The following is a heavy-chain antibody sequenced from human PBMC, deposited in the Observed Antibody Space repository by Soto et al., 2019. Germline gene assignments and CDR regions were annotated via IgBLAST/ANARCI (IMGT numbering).Heavy chain of an antibody. CDR2: ISSSGSTI. Sequence: GGSLRLSCAASGFTFSSYEMNWVRQAPGEGLEWVSYISSSGSTIYYADSVKGRFTISRDNAKNSLYLQMNSLRAEDTAVYYCASSDSSGSYYYYYGMDVWGQGTTVTVSS. CDR3: ASSDSSGSYYYYYGMDV. CDR1: GFTFSSYE. J-gene: IGHJ6*02. D-gene: IGHD3-22*01. V-gene: IGHV3-48*03.